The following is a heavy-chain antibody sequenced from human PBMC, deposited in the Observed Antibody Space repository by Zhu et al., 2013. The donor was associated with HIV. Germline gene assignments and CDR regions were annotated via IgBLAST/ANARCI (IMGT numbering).Heavy chain of an antibody. J-gene: IGHJ6*02. Sequence: QVQLVQSGAEVKKPGASVKVSCKASGYTFTSYAMHWVRQAPGQRLEWMGWINAGNGNTKYSQKFQGRVTITRDTSASTAYMELSSLRSEDTAVYYCARGNLDYYYYYGMDVWGQGTTVTVSS. CDR1: GYTFTSYA. V-gene: IGHV1-3*01. CDR2: INAGNGNT. D-gene: IGHD1-7*01. CDR3: ARGNLDYYYYYGMDV.